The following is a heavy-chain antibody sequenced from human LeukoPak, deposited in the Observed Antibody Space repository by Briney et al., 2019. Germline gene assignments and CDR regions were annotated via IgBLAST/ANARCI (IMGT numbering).Heavy chain of an antibody. V-gene: IGHV4-4*07. CDR1: GDPFSIYY. D-gene: IGHD5-18*01. CDR3: AQQLQLRSDAFDI. CDR2: IYTSGST. Sequence: SETLSLTCTVSGDPFSIYYWTWIRQPAGKGLEWIGRIYTSGSTNYNPSLKSRVTMSVDTSKNQFSLKLSSVTAADTAVYYCAQQLQLRSDAFDIWGQGTMVTVSS. J-gene: IGHJ3*02.